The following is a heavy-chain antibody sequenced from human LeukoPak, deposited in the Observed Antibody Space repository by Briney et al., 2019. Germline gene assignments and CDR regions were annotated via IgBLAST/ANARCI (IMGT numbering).Heavy chain of an antibody. J-gene: IGHJ4*02. Sequence: ASMKVSFKASGYTFTSYAVHWVRQAPGQRRECVGWINVGGGNTGYSQKFQGRVTITRDTTANTAYMELSSLRSEDTAIYYCAREIYGGNSFDFWGQGTLVTVSS. D-gene: IGHD4-23*01. V-gene: IGHV1-3*01. CDR2: INVGGGNT. CDR1: GYTFTSYA. CDR3: AREIYGGNSFDF.